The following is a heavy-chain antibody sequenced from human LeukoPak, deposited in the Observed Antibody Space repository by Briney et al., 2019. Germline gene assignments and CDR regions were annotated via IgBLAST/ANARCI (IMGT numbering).Heavy chain of an antibody. CDR2: IIPIFGTA. J-gene: IGHJ4*02. Sequence: GASVKVSCKASGGTFTSYAISWVRQAPGQGLEWMGGIIPIFGTANYAQKFQSRVAITADESTSTAYMELSSLRSEDTAVYYCARWYYYDGSGYKAFDYWGQGTLVTVSS. CDR3: ARWYYYDGSGYKAFDY. V-gene: IGHV1-69*13. D-gene: IGHD3-22*01. CDR1: GGTFTSYA.